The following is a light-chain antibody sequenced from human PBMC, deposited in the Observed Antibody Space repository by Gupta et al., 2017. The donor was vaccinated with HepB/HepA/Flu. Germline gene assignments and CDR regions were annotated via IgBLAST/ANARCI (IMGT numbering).Light chain of an antibody. V-gene: IGKV3-15*01. CDR2: SVS. Sequence: IVMTQSPATLSVSLGDRATLSCRASQNIGSDLAWYQQKPGQSPRLLIYSVSTRATGVPARFRGSGSGTEFTVTIISVQSEDFAVYFCQQYNNRPPWTFGQGTRVEIK. J-gene: IGKJ1*01. CDR3: QQYNNRPPWT. CDR1: QNIGSD.